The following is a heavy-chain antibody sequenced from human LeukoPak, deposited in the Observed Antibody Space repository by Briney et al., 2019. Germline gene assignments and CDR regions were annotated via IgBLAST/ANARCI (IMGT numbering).Heavy chain of an antibody. D-gene: IGHD4-17*01. V-gene: IGHV4-59*01. CDR3: ARSGHNYGDYVNWLDP. CDR2: IYYSGST. Sequence: SETLSLTCTVSGGSISSYYWSWIRQPPGKGLDWIGYIYYSGSTNYNPSLKSRVTISVDTSKNQFSLKLSSVTAADTAVYYCARSGHNYGDYVNWLDPWGQGTLVTVSS. J-gene: IGHJ5*02. CDR1: GGSISSYY.